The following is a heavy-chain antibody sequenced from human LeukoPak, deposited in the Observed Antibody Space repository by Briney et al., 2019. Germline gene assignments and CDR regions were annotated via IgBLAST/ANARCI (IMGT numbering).Heavy chain of an antibody. D-gene: IGHD5-18*01. J-gene: IGHJ4*02. CDR3: AKATQLWLLVY. V-gene: IGHV3-30*02. Sequence: PGGSLRLSCAASGFTVSSYCMRWVSQAPRRGLEWVAFIRYDGSNKYYADSVKGRFTISRDNSKNTLYLQMNSLRAEGTAVYYCAKATQLWLLVYWGQGTLVTVSS. CDR1: GFTVSSYC. CDR2: IRYDGSNK.